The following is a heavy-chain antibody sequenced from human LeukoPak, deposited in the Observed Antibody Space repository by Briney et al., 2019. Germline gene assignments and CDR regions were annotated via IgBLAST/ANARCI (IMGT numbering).Heavy chain of an antibody. CDR3: AKGGPTKYSPGPFDY. J-gene: IGHJ4*02. CDR2: ISGSGGST. D-gene: IGHD1-1*01. V-gene: IGHV3-23*01. CDR1: GFTFSSYA. Sequence: GGSLRLSCAASGFTFSSYAMSWVRQAPGKGLEWVSAISGSGGSTYYPDSVKGRFTISRDNTTKTLDLQMNSLRAEDTAVYYCAKGGPTKYSPGPFDYWGQGTLVTVSS.